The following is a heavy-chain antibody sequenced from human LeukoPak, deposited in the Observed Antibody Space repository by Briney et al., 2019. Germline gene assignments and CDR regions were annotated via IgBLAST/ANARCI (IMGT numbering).Heavy chain of an antibody. D-gene: IGHD6-6*01. CDR1: GFTFNSYA. CDR3: ARSYSSSSYFGY. CDR2: ISYDGSNK. Sequence: GRSLRLSCAASGFTFNSYAMHWVRQAPGKVLEWVAVISYDGSNKYYADSVKGRFTISRDNSKNTLYLQMNSLRAEDTAVYYCARSYSSSSYFGYWGQGTLVTVSS. V-gene: IGHV3-30-3*01. J-gene: IGHJ4*02.